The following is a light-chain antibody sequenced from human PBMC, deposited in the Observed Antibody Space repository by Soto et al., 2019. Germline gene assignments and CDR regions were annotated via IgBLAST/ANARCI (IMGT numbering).Light chain of an antibody. CDR2: EVS. V-gene: IGLV2-14*01. CDR1: SGDIGGYNY. CDR3: SSYTTSSTVA. J-gene: IGLJ2*01. Sequence: QSALTQSASVSGSPGQSITISCTGTSGDIGGYNYVSWYQQHPDQAPKLMIFEVSNRPSGVSNPLSGSKVGYTASLTISGLLPEDEADYYCSSYTTSSTVAFGGGTKLTVL.